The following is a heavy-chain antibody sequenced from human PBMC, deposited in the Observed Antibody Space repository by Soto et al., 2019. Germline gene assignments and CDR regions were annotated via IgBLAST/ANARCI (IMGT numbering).Heavy chain of an antibody. CDR1: GVSFNNNG. D-gene: IGHD3-10*01. Sequence: QVQLVQSGAEVKKPGSSVKVSCKTSGVSFNNNGIGWVRQAPGHGLEWMGGVSPPFRTSNYARKFQGRISITADASTGTVNMALSSLTSEDTAQYYCARVLYYGSGSYSPYGMDVWGQGTTVTVYS. CDR3: ARVLYYGSGSYSPYGMDV. V-gene: IGHV1-69*01. J-gene: IGHJ6*02. CDR2: VSPPFRTS.